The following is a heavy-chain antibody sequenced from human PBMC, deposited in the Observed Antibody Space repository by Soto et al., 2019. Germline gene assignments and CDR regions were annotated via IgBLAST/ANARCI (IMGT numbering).Heavy chain of an antibody. CDR2: ISASGGST. D-gene: IGHD4-17*01. CDR1: GFTFSSYA. CDR3: AKDPNGDYVGAFAI. V-gene: IGHV3-23*01. J-gene: IGHJ3*02. Sequence: GGSLRLSCAASGFTFSSYAMTWVRQAPGRGPEWVSSISASGGSTYYADAVSGRFTISRDNSKNTLSLQMHSLRVEDTALYYCAKDPNGDYVGAFAIWGQGTTVTVSS.